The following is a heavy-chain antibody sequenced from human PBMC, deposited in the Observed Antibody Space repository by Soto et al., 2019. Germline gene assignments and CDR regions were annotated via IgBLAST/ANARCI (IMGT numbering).Heavy chain of an antibody. V-gene: IGHV4-39*01. CDR1: GGSISSTSYY. CDR2: VYYSGST. Sequence: SETLSLTCTVSGGSISSTSYYWGWIRQPPGKGLEWIGSVYYSGSTYYNPSLSSRVTISVDTSKNQFSLRLSSVTAADTAVYYCAGTIFGVVIRNYYFDYWGQGTLVTVSS. J-gene: IGHJ4*02. D-gene: IGHD3-3*01. CDR3: AGTIFGVVIRNYYFDY.